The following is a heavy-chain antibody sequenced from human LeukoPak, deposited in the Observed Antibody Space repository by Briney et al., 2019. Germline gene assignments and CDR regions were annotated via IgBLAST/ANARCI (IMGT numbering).Heavy chain of an antibody. V-gene: IGHV3-30-3*01. CDR3: ARGRWLQHPDPPFDY. CDR1: GFTFSSYA. D-gene: IGHD5-24*01. CDR2: ISYDGSNK. J-gene: IGHJ4*02. Sequence: GGSLRLSCAASGFTFSSYAMSWVRQAPGKGLEWVAVISYDGSNKYYADSVKGRFTISRDNSKNTLYLQMNSLRAEDTAVYYCARGRWLQHPDPPFDYWGQGTLVTVSS.